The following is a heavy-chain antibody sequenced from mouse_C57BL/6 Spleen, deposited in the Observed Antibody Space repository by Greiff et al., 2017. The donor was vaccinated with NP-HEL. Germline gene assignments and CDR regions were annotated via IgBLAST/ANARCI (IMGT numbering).Heavy chain of an antibody. CDR2: ISYDGSN. D-gene: IGHD1-1*01. Sequence: DVKLQESGPGLVKPSQSLSLTCSVTGYSITSGYYWNWIRQFPGNKLEWMGYISYDGSNNYNPSLKNRISITRDTSKNQFFLKLNSVTTEDTATYYCARERGYYGSGAMDYWGQGTSVTVSS. J-gene: IGHJ4*01. V-gene: IGHV3-6*01. CDR3: ARERGYYGSGAMDY. CDR1: GYSITSGYY.